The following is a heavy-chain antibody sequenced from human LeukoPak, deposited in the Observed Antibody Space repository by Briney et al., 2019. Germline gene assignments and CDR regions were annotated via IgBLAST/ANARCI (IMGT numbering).Heavy chain of an antibody. CDR3: AGSECSGGICFDAFDI. CDR1: RYTFTGYY. D-gene: IGHD2-15*01. V-gene: IGHV1-2*02. Sequence: SVKVSCKASRYTFTGYYMHWVRPPPGQGLAWMGWINPNSGGTNYAQKFQGRVTMTRDTSISTAYMEVSRLRSDDTAVYYCAGSECSGGICFDAFDIWGQGTMVTVSS. J-gene: IGHJ3*02. CDR2: INPNSGGT.